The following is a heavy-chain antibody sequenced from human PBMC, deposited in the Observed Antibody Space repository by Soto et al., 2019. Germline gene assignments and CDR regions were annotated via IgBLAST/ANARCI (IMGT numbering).Heavy chain of an antibody. CDR1: GFTFSNYA. V-gene: IGHV3-23*01. D-gene: IGHD7-27*01. Sequence: EVQMLESGGDLVQPGGSLRLSCAASGFTFSNYAMSWVRQTPGKGLEWVSTISGTGGSTYYADSGKGRFTISRDNSKNTLYLQMNSLRAEDTAIYYCAKGELLTGVASFDYWGLGTLVTVSS. CDR3: AKGELLTGVASFDY. J-gene: IGHJ4*02. CDR2: ISGTGGST.